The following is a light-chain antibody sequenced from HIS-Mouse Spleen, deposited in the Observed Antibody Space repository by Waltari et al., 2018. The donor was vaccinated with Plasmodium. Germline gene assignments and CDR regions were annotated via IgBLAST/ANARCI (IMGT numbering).Light chain of an antibody. Sequence: QSALTQPPSASGSPGQPVTISCTGTSSDVGGYNYVSWYQQHPGKAPKVMIYEVSKRTSGVPDRFSGPKAGNTASLTVSGLQAEDGADYCCSSYAGSNKLVFGGGTKLTVL. CDR1: SSDVGGYNY. V-gene: IGLV2-8*01. CDR3: SSYAGSNKLV. CDR2: EVS. J-gene: IGLJ2*01.